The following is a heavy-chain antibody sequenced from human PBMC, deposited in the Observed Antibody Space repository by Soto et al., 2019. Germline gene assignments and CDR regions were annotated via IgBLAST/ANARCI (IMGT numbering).Heavy chain of an antibody. D-gene: IGHD6-13*01. CDR1: GFTFSSNW. Sequence: GGSLRLSCVASGFTFSSNWMHWVRQAPGKGLVWVSRINSDGSITSYADSVKGQFTISRDNAKNTLYLQMNSLRADDTAVYYCARGSSSWYVSFDYWGHVIPVTVSS. CDR3: ARGSSSWYVSFDY. J-gene: IGHJ4*01. V-gene: IGHV3-74*01. CDR2: INSDGSIT.